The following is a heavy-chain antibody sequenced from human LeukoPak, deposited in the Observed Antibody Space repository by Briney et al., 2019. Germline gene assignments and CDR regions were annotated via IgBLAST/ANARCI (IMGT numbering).Heavy chain of an antibody. D-gene: IGHD2-2*01. CDR2: IMPMFGKA. J-gene: IGHJ4*02. CDR3: AGGRTDIVVVPATLRNYYFDY. V-gene: IGHV1-69*06. Sequence: SVKVSCKASGGTFSSYDISWVRQAPGQGLEWMGGIMPMFGKANYAQKFQGRVTTTADNATSTAYMELSSLRSEDTAVYYCAGGRTDIVVVPATLRNYYFDYWGQGTLVTVSS. CDR1: GGTFSSYD.